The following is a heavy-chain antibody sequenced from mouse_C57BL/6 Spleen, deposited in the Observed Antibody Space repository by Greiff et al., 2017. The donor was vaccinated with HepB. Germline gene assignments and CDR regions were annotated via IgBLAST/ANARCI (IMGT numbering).Heavy chain of an antibody. J-gene: IGHJ4*01. Sequence: QVQLQQPGAELVRPGTSVKLSCKASGYTFTSYWMHWVKQRPGQGLEWIGVIDPSDSYTNYNQKFKGQATLTVDTSSSTAYMQLSSLTSEDSAVYYCAREGGKNSLDAMDYWGQGTSVTVSS. CDR3: AREGGKNSLDAMDY. CDR1: GYTFTSYW. V-gene: IGHV1-59*01. CDR2: IDPSDSYT.